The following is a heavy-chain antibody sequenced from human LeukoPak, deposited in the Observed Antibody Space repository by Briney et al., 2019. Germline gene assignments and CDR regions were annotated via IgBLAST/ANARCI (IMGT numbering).Heavy chain of an antibody. V-gene: IGHV4-30-4*08. CDR1: GGSLSSGDYY. Sequence: SETLSLTCTVSGGSLSSGDYYWSWIRQPPGTGLEWIGYIYYSGSTYYNPSLKSRATISVDTSKYQFSLKLSSVTAADTAVYYCAREGIRVNYYYYGMDVWGQGTTVTVSS. CDR2: IYYSGST. D-gene: IGHD2/OR15-2a*01. CDR3: AREGIRVNYYYYGMDV. J-gene: IGHJ6*02.